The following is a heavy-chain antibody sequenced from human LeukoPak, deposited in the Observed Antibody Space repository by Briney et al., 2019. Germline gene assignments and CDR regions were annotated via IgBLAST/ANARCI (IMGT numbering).Heavy chain of an antibody. J-gene: IGHJ4*02. Sequence: ASVKVSCKASGYTFANYGINWVRQAPGQGLEWMGWISLANGNAGYAQRVQGRVTLTTDTSTSTAYMELRSLRSDETAVYYCGRVPYVRPYQFDYWGQGTLVSISS. D-gene: IGHD2-2*01. V-gene: IGHV1-18*01. CDR1: GYTFANYG. CDR2: ISLANGNA. CDR3: GRVPYVRPYQFDY.